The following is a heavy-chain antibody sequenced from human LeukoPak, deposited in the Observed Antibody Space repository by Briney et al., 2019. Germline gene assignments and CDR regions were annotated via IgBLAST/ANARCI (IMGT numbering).Heavy chain of an antibody. CDR1: GGSISSYY. Sequence: SETLSLTCTVSGGSISSYYWSWIRQPPGKGLEWIGYIYYSGSTNYNPSFKSRVTISVDTSKNQFSLKLSSVTAAGTAVYYCASTSDYGDYEYYFDYWGQGTLVTVSS. CDR3: ASTSDYGDYEYYFDY. CDR2: IYYSGST. J-gene: IGHJ4*02. D-gene: IGHD4-17*01. V-gene: IGHV4-59*08.